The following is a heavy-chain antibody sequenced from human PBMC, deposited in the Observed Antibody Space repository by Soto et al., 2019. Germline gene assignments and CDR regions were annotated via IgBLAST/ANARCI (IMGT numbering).Heavy chain of an antibody. CDR2: IIPIFGTA. J-gene: IGHJ6*02. Sequence: AVKVSCKASGGTFSSYAISWVRQAPGQGLEWMGGIIPIFGTANYAQKFQGRVTITADESTSTAYMELSSLRSEDTAVYYCARALNYYGSGSSYYYGMDVWGQGTTVTVSS. CDR1: GGTFSSYA. D-gene: IGHD3-10*01. V-gene: IGHV1-69*13. CDR3: ARALNYYGSGSSYYYGMDV.